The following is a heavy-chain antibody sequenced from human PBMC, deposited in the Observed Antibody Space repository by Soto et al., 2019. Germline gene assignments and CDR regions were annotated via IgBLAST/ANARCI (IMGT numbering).Heavy chain of an antibody. D-gene: IGHD1-26*01. CDR1: GFIFSDFG. V-gene: IGHV3-30*03. J-gene: IGHJ4*02. Sequence: QVHLVESGGGVVQPGTSLRLSCAASGFIFSDFGMHWVRQTPGRGLEWVAGISDDGSEENYADSVKGRFTISRDNSNNTLYLEMGSLRSEDTAVYYCARQSDGWEHYYCVYWGQGTLLTVSS. CDR3: ARQSDGWEHYYCVY. CDR2: ISDDGSEE.